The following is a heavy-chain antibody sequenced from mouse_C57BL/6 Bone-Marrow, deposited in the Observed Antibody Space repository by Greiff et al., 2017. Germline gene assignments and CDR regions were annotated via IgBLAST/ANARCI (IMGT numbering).Heavy chain of an antibody. Sequence: VQLQQPGAELVKPGASVKMSCKASGYTFTSYWITWVKQRPGQGLEWIGDIYPTSGRTNYNEKFKSKAILTVDTSSNTAYMQISSLTSEDSAVFYGARSGPLGRSFDYWGQGTTLTVSS. CDR3: ARSGPLGRSFDY. CDR2: IYPTSGRT. J-gene: IGHJ2*01. V-gene: IGHV1-55*01. CDR1: GYTFTSYW. D-gene: IGHD4-1*01.